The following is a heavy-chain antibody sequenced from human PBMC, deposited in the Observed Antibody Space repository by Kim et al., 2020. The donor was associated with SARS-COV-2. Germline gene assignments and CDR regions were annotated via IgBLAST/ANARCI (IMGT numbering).Heavy chain of an antibody. D-gene: IGHD2-2*02. J-gene: IGHJ5*02. Sequence: NGIPHYAQKFQGRITMTPDTSTSTAYMELRSLRSDDTAVYYCARSIPLDPWGQGTLVTVSS. CDR3: ARSIPLDP. CDR2: NGIP. V-gene: IGHV1-18*01.